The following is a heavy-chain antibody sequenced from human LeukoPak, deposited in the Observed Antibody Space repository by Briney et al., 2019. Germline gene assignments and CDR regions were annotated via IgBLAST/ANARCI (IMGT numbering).Heavy chain of an antibody. CDR1: GFTFSSYD. Sequence: GGSLRLSCAASGFTFSSYDMHWVRQATGKGLEWVSAIGTAGDPYYPGSVKGRFAISRENAKNSLYLQMNSLRAGDTAVYYCARGVGYCSGGSCPAGYFDYWGQGTLVTVSS. J-gene: IGHJ4*02. CDR3: ARGVGYCSGGSCPAGYFDY. V-gene: IGHV3-13*05. D-gene: IGHD2-15*01. CDR2: IGTAGDP.